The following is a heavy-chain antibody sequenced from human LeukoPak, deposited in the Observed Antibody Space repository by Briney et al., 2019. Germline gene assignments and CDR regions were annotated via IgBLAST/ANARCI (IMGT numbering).Heavy chain of an antibody. CDR2: IYYRGST. J-gene: IGHJ4*02. CDR3: AREVVTASFDY. Sequence: SETLSLTCTVSGGSISSGSYYWGWIRRPPGKGLEWIGSIYYRGSTYYNPSLKSRVTISVDTSKNQFSLKLSSVTAADTAVYYCAREVVTASFDYWGQGTLVTVSS. D-gene: IGHD2-21*02. V-gene: IGHV4-39*07. CDR1: GGSISSGSYY.